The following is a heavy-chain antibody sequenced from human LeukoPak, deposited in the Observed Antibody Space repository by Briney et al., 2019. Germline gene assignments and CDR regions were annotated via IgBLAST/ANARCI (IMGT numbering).Heavy chain of an antibody. V-gene: IGHV4-59*01. CDR3: ARAPRDYGSESYLYYYFDY. Sequence: PSETLSLTCTVSGGSISSYYWSCIRQLPGKGLEWIGYIYYSGSTNYNPSLKSRVTISVDTSKNQFSLKLSSVTAADTAVYYCARAPRDYGSESYLYYYFDYWGQGTLVTVSS. J-gene: IGHJ4*02. D-gene: IGHD3-10*01. CDR2: IYYSGST. CDR1: GGSISSYY.